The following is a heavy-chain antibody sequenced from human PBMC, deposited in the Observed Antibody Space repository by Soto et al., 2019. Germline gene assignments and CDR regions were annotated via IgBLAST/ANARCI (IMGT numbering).Heavy chain of an antibody. CDR2: IIPIFGTA. CDR1: GGTFSSYA. J-gene: IGHJ4*02. Sequence: ASVKVSCKASGGTFSSYAISWVRQAPGQGLEWMGGIIPIFGTANYAQKFQGRVTITADESTSTAYMELSSLRSEDTAVYYCARDRISMVRGVPYYFDYWGQGNLVTVSS. D-gene: IGHD3-10*01. CDR3: ARDRISMVRGVPYYFDY. V-gene: IGHV1-69*13.